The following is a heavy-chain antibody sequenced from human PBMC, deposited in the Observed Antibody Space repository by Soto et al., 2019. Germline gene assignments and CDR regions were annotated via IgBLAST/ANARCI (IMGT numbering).Heavy chain of an antibody. CDR3: ARKYRDGYDF. CDR2: IHYSGST. CDR1: GGSISSGDHY. Sequence: PSETLSVTCPVSGGSISSGDHYWSWIRQPPGKGLEWIGSIHYSGSTYYNPSLKSRVTISLDMSKNQFFLKLSSVTAADTAVYYCARKYRDGYDFWGQGTLVTVSS. J-gene: IGHJ4*02. D-gene: IGHD6-6*01. V-gene: IGHV4-30-4*01.